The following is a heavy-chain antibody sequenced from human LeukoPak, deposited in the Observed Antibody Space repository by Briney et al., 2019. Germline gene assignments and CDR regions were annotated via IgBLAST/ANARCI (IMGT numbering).Heavy chain of an antibody. J-gene: IGHJ4*02. CDR3: ARSIAAAGYRYLDS. D-gene: IGHD6-13*01. CDR1: GFTFSTYD. CDR2: IGKGGDT. Sequence: GGSLRLSCAASGFTFSTYDMYWVRQATGKGLEWLSGIGKGGDTYYLGSVKGRFTISRDNAENSLYLQLNSLGAGDTAVYYCARSIAAAGYRYLDSWGQGTLVTVSS. V-gene: IGHV3-13*01.